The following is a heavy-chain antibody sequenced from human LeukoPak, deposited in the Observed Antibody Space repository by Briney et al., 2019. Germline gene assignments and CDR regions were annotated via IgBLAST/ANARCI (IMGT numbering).Heavy chain of an antibody. J-gene: IGHJ6*03. CDR2: IYTSGST. V-gene: IGHV4-61*02. CDR3: ARDVKVVPAATELYYYYYYMDV. CDR1: GGSISSGSYY. D-gene: IGHD2-2*01. Sequence: SQTLSLTCTVSGGSISSGSYYWSWIRQPAGKGLEWIGRIYTSGSTNYNPSLKSRVTISVDTSKNQFSLKLSSVTAADTAVYYCARDVKVVPAATELYYYYYYMDVWGKGTTVTVSS.